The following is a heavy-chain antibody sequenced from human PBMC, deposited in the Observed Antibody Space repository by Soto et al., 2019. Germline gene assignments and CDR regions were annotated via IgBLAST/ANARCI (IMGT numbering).Heavy chain of an antibody. V-gene: IGHV1-69*13. D-gene: IGHD3-9*01. Sequence: AASVKVSCKASGGTFSSYAISWVRQAPGQGLEWMGGIIPIFGTANYAQKFQGRVTITADESTSTAYMELSSLRSEDTAVYYCARDSNQCITRLCSEGFDPWGQGTLVTVSS. CDR2: IIPIFGTA. CDR3: ARDSNQCITRLCSEGFDP. J-gene: IGHJ5*02. CDR1: GGTFSSYA.